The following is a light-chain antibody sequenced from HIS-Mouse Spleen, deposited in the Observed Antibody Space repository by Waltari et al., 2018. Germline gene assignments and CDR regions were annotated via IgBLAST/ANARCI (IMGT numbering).Light chain of an antibody. V-gene: IGLV2-14*03. Sequence: QSALTQPASVSGSPGQSITIPCTGTSSYVGGYTYVSWYQQHPGKAPKLMSYDVSNRPSGVSNRFSGSKSGNTASLTISGLQAEDEADYYCSSYTSSSTWVFGGGTKLTVL. J-gene: IGLJ3*02. CDR1: SSYVGGYTY. CDR2: DVS. CDR3: SSYTSSSTWV.